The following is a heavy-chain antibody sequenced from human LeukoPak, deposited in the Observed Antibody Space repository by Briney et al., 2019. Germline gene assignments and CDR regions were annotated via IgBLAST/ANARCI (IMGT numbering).Heavy chain of an antibody. J-gene: IGHJ4*02. D-gene: IGHD3-10*01. CDR2: IKQDGSEK. CDR1: GFTFSDFW. Sequence: PGGSLRLSCAASGFTFSDFWMTWARQAPGKGLEWVANIKQDGSEKYYVDSVRGRFTISRDNAKNSLYLQMNSLRAEDTAVYYCARGGWFGELFPANFWGQGTLVTVSS. V-gene: IGHV3-7*04. CDR3: ARGGWFGELFPANF.